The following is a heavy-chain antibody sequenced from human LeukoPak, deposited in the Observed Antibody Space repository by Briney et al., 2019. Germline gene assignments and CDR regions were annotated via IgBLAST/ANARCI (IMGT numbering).Heavy chain of an antibody. CDR1: GYTFTSYD. CDR3: ARDIGFLEWSRNYYYYYGMDV. Sequence: ASVKVSCKASGYTFTSYDINWVRQATGQGLEWMGWMNPNSGNTGYAQKFQGRVTMTRNTSISTAYMELSSLRSEDTAVYYCARDIGFLEWSRNYYYYYGMDVWGQGTTVTVSS. D-gene: IGHD3-3*01. CDR2: MNPNSGNT. J-gene: IGHJ6*02. V-gene: IGHV1-8*01.